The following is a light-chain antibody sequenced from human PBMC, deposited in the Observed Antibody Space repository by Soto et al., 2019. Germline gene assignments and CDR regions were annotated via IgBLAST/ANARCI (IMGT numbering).Light chain of an antibody. CDR1: SSNIGSKP. Sequence: QSVLTQPPSASGTPGQRVTISCSGSSSNIGSKPINWYQHLPGTAPKLLIFTNDRRPSGVPDRFSGSKSGTSGSLAITGLQSADEVDYYCATWDDTLKGPVFGGGTKLTVL. CDR3: ATWDDTLKGPV. V-gene: IGLV1-44*01. CDR2: TND. J-gene: IGLJ3*02.